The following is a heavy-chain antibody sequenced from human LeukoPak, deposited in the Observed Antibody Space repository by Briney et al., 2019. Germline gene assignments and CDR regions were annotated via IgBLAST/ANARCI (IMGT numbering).Heavy chain of an antibody. CDR1: GFTFRSYW. CDR3: ARDGSPYCSSTSCYAH. D-gene: IGHD2-2*01. CDR2: VIRDGSFT. J-gene: IGHJ4*02. V-gene: IGHV3-74*01. Sequence: PGGSLRLSCAASGFTFRSYWMHWVRQAPGKGLEWVSRVIRDGSFTNYADSVKGRFTISRDNSKNTLYLQMNSLRAEDTAVYYCARDGSPYCSSTSCYAHWGQGTLVTVSS.